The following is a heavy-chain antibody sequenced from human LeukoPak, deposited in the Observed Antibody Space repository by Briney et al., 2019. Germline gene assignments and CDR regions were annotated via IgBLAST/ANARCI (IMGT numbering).Heavy chain of an antibody. D-gene: IGHD6-19*01. CDR3: AKATEQWLVRGSRNWFDP. CDR2: IGTTSSYI. V-gene: IGHV3-21*04. CDR1: GFTFSSYS. Sequence: GGSLRLSCAASGFTFSSYSMKWVRQAPGKGLEWVSSIGTTSSYIYYADSVKGRFTISRDNSKNTLYLQMNSLRAEDTAVYYCAKATEQWLVRGSRNWFDPWGQGTLVTVSS. J-gene: IGHJ5*02.